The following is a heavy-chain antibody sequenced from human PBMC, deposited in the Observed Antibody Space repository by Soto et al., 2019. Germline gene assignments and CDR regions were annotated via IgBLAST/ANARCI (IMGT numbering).Heavy chain of an antibody. V-gene: IGHV5-51*01. CDR1: GYSFTSYW. J-gene: IGHJ3*02. D-gene: IGHD5-18*01. CDR2: IYPGDSDT. Sequence: GESLKISCKGSGYSFTSYWIGCVRQMPGKGLEWMGIIYPGDSDTRYSPSFQGQVTISADKSISTAYLQWSSLKASDTAMYYCASVAAMVGGAFDIWGQGTMVTVSS. CDR3: ASVAAMVGGAFDI.